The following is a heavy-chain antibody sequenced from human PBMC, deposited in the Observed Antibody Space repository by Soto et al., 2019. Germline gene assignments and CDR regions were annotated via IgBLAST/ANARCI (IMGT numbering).Heavy chain of an antibody. J-gene: IGHJ4*02. CDR3: ANLQRRRGIFCSGGSCYPRDY. V-gene: IGHV4-39*01. D-gene: IGHD2-15*01. CDR1: GGSISSSSYY. CDR2: IYYSGST. Sequence: SETLSLTCTVSGGSISSSSYYWGWIRQPPGKGLEWIGSIYYSGSTYYNPSLKSRVTISVDTSKNQFSLKLSSVTAADTAVYYCANLQRRRGIFCSGGSCYPRDYWGQGTLVTVSS.